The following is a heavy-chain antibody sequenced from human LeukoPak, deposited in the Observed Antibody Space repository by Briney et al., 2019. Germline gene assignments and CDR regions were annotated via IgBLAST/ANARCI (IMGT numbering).Heavy chain of an antibody. CDR1: GFTFSSYA. CDR2: ISASGGST. CDR3: AGRLTGSYFDY. J-gene: IGHJ4*02. V-gene: IGHV3-23*01. D-gene: IGHD3-9*01. Sequence: GGSLRLSCAASGFTFSSYAMSWVRQAPGKGLEWVSGISASGGSTYYADSVKGRFTISRDNSKNTLYLQMNSLRAEDTAVYYCAGRLTGSYFDYWGQGTLVTVSS.